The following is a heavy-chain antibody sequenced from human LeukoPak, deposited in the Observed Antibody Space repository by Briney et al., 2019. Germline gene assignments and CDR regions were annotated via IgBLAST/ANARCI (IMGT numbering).Heavy chain of an antibody. CDR1: GYSISSGYY. V-gene: IGHV4-38-2*01. D-gene: IGHD6-6*01. Sequence: PSETLSLTCAVSGYSISSGYYWGWIRQPPGKGLEWIGSIYHSGSTYYNPSLKSRVTISVGTSKNQFSLKLSSVTAADTAVYYCAGGFPPYSSSAHRHVWGKGTTVTVSS. CDR2: IYHSGST. J-gene: IGHJ6*04. CDR3: AGGFPPYSSSAHRHV.